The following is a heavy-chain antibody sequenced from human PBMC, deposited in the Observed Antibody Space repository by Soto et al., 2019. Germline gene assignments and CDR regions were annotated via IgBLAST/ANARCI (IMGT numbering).Heavy chain of an antibody. V-gene: IGHV4-4*02. Sequence: PSETLSLTCAVSSGSISSSNWWSWVRQPPGKGLEWIGEIYHSGSTNYNPSLKSRVTISVDKSKNQFSLKLSSVTAADTAVYYCARTSGIVATKFDYWGQGTLVTVSS. CDR3: ARTSGIVATKFDY. CDR1: SGSISSSNW. J-gene: IGHJ4*02. D-gene: IGHD5-12*01. CDR2: IYHSGST.